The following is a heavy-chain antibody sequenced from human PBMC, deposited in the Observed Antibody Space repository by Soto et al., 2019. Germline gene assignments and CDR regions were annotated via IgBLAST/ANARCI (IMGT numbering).Heavy chain of an antibody. CDR1: GYTFTSYD. Sequence: ASVKFSCKASGYTFTSYDINWVRQATGQGLEWMGWMNPNSGNTGYAQKFQGRVTMTRNTSISTAYMELSSLRSEDTAVYYCARHGVLNYDFWSGYLGPNYYYYGMDVWGQGTTVTVSS. V-gene: IGHV1-8*01. CDR3: ARHGVLNYDFWSGYLGPNYYYYGMDV. D-gene: IGHD3-3*01. CDR2: MNPNSGNT. J-gene: IGHJ6*02.